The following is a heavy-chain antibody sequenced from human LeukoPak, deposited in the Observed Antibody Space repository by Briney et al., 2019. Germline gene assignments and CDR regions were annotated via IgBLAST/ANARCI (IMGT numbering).Heavy chain of an antibody. CDR2: IKSKTDGGTT. D-gene: IGHD1-26*01. CDR1: GFTFSNAW. CDR3: TTDRVYSGSYYLI. V-gene: IGHV3-15*01. Sequence: GGSLRLSCAASGFTFSNAWMSWVRQAPGKGLEWVGRIKSKTDGGTTDYAAPVKGRFTISRDDSKNTLYLQMNSLKTEDTAVYYCTTDRVYSGSYYLIWGQGTMVTVSS. J-gene: IGHJ3*02.